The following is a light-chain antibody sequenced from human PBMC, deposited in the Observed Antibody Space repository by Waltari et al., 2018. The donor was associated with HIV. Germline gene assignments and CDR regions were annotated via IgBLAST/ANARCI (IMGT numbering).Light chain of an antibody. J-gene: IGLJ3*02. CDR3: QAWDSSTVV. CDR2: QDK. Sequence: SYELPQPPSVSVSPGQPASIPCSGAQLGTKYVCWYQQKPGQSPVLVIYQDKKRPSGIPERFSGSNSGNTATLTISGTQAVDEADYYCQAWDSSTVVFGGGTKLTVL. V-gene: IGLV3-1*01. CDR1: QLGTKY.